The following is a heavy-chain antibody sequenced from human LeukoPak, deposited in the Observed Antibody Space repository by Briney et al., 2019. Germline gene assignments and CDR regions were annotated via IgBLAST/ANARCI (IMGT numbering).Heavy chain of an antibody. Sequence: GASVKVSCKASGYIFTGYYMHWVRQAPGQGLEWMGWISAYNGNTNYAQKLQGRVTMTTDTSTSTAYMELRSLRSDDTAVYYCARGDTAMEYWGQGTLVTVSS. D-gene: IGHD5-18*01. CDR2: ISAYNGNT. J-gene: IGHJ4*02. CDR1: GYIFTGYY. CDR3: ARGDTAMEY. V-gene: IGHV1-18*04.